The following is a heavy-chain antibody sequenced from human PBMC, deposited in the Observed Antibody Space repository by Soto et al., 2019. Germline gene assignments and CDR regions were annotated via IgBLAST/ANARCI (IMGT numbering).Heavy chain of an antibody. CDR1: EFTFADYA. Sequence: EVQLLESGGGLVQPGGSLRLSCAASEFTFADYAMTGVRQAPGKGLEWVSAISGSDDSTYYADCVKGRFTISRDNSKNTLFLQMNSLRVEDTAVYYCAKVIVVVPAVNNYYMDVWGKGTTVNVSS. V-gene: IGHV3-23*01. CDR3: AKVIVVVPAVNNYYMDV. D-gene: IGHD2-2*01. J-gene: IGHJ6*03. CDR2: ISGSDDST.